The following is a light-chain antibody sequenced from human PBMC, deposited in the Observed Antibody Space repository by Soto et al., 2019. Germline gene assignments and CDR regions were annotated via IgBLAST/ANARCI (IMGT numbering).Light chain of an antibody. V-gene: IGKV1-27*01. CDR3: QKYDSAPWT. J-gene: IGKJ1*01. CDR2: GAS. CDR1: HDISNY. Sequence: DIQMTQSPSSLSASVGDRVTITCRASHDISNYLAWYLQTPGKVPKLLIYGASTLKSGVPSRFSGSGYGADFTLTISSLQPEDAATYYCQKYDSAPWTFGQGTKVDIK.